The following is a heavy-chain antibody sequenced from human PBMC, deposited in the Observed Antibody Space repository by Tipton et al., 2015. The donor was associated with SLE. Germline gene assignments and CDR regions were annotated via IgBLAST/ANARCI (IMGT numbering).Heavy chain of an antibody. V-gene: IGHV1-18*01. D-gene: IGHD1-26*01. Sequence: QVQLVQSGDEVKKPGASVKVTCKASGNSFISYGISWVRQAPGQGLEWMGWINTDNDDTNYAQKFQGRVAMTTDTSTSTAYMELRSLRSDDAAVYYCARDIRVGDWYFDLWGRGTLVTVSS. CDR3: ARDIRVGDWYFDL. J-gene: IGHJ2*01. CDR1: GNSFISYG. CDR2: INTDNDDT.